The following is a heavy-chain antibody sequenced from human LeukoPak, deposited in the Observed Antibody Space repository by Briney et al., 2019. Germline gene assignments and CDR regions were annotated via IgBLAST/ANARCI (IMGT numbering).Heavy chain of an antibody. CDR2: ISSNGGST. D-gene: IGHD3-22*01. J-gene: IGHJ4*02. Sequence: PGGSLRLSCSASGFTFSSYAMHWVRQAPGKGLEYVSGISSNGGSTYYADSVKGRFTISRDNSKNTLYLQMSSLRAEDTAVYDCVQGSYDISGYYTDRCFDYWGQGTLVTVSS. CDR3: VQGSYDISGYYTDRCFDY. CDR1: GFTFSSYA. V-gene: IGHV3-64D*06.